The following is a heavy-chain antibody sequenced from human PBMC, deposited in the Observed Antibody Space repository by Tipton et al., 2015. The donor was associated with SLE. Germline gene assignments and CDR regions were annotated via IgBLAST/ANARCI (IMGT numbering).Heavy chain of an antibody. J-gene: IGHJ3*02. CDR3: ARRQYYYDSSDPYRGAFDI. V-gene: IGHV5-51*03. CDR2: IYPGDSDT. D-gene: IGHD3-22*01. CDR1: GYSFTSYW. Sequence: QLVQSGAEVKKPGESLKISCKGSGYSFTSYWIGWVRQMPGKGLEWMGIIYPGDSDTRYSPSFQGQVTISADKSISTAYLQWSSLKASDTAMYYCARRQYYYDSSDPYRGAFDIWGQGTMVTVSS.